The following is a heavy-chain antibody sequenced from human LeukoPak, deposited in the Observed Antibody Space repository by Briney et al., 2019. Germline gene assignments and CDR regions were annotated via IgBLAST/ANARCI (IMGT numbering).Heavy chain of an antibody. Sequence: GGSLRLSCAASGFTFDDYAMHWVRRAPGKGLEWVSGISWNSGSIGYADSVKGRFTISRDDAKNSLYLQMNSLRAEDTALYYCAKDSRVWFAGAFDIWGQGTMVTVSS. CDR2: ISWNSGSI. J-gene: IGHJ3*02. D-gene: IGHD3-9*01. CDR3: AKDSRVWFAGAFDI. V-gene: IGHV3-9*01. CDR1: GFTFDDYA.